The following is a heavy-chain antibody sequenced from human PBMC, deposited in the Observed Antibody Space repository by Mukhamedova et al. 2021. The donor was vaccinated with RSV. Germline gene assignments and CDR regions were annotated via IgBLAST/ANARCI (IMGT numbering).Heavy chain of an antibody. Sequence: GLEWVGRIKSKTDGGTTDYAAPVKGRFTISRDDSKNTLYLQMNSLKTEDTAVYYCTTPLTTVTTTPGYWGQGTLVTVPS. V-gene: IGHV3-15*01. CDR3: TTPLTTVTTTPGY. J-gene: IGHJ4*02. D-gene: IGHD4-17*01. CDR2: IKSKTDGGTT.